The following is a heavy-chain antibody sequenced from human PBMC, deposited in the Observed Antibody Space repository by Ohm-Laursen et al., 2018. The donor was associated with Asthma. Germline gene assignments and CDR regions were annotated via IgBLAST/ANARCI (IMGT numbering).Heavy chain of an antibody. J-gene: IGHJ4*02. CDR3: ATAPNEYYS. V-gene: IGHV3-53*01. CDR2: IYSGGQT. CDR1: GFSVSNNY. D-gene: IGHD2/OR15-2a*01. Sequence: SLRLSCAASGFSVSNNYMSWVRQAPGKGPEGVSVIYSGGQTHYADSVKGRFTVSRDNSKNTLYLQMNSLRAEDTAMYHCATAPNEYYSRGQGTLVTVSS.